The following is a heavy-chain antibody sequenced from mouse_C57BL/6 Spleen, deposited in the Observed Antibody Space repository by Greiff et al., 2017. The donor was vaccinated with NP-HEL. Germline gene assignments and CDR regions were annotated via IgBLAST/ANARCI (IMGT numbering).Heavy chain of an antibody. V-gene: IGHV5-17*01. CDR3: ARDGFAY. CDR1: GFTFSDYG. J-gene: IGHJ3*01. Sequence: EVQLVESGGGLVKPGGSLKLSCAASGFTFSDYGMHWVRQAPEKGLAWVAYISSGSSTIYYADTVKGRFTISRDNAKNTLFLQMTSLRSEDTAMYYCARDGFAYWGQGTLVTVSA. CDR2: ISSGSSTI.